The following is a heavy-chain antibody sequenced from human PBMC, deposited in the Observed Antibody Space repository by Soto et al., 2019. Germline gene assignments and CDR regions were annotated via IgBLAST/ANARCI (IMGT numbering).Heavy chain of an antibody. Sequence: EASVKVSCKVSGYTLTELSMHWVRQAPGKGLEWMGRFDPEDGETIYAQKFQGRVIMTEDTSTDTAYMELSSLRSEDTAVYYCARFGRYLLGDFFDHWGQGTLVTVSS. J-gene: IGHJ4*02. V-gene: IGHV1-24*01. CDR3: ARFGRYLLGDFFDH. D-gene: IGHD3-16*01. CDR2: FDPEDGET. CDR1: GYTLTELS.